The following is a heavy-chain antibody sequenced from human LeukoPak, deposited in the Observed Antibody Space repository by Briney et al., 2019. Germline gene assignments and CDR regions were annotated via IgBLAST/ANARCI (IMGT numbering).Heavy chain of an antibody. Sequence: ASVKVSCKASGYTFTSYGISWVRQAPGQGLEWMGWISAYNGNTNYAQKLQGRVTMTTDTSTSTACMELRSLRSDDTAVYYCARDASWVPHAFDIWGQGTMVTVSS. D-gene: IGHD6-13*01. CDR2: ISAYNGNT. V-gene: IGHV1-18*01. J-gene: IGHJ3*02. CDR1: GYTFTSYG. CDR3: ARDASWVPHAFDI.